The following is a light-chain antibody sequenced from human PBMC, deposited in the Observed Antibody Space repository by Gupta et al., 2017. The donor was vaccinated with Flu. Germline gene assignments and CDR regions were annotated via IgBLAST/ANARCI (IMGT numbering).Light chain of an antibody. CDR3: QQYGISLYT. Sequence: EIVSTQSTGTLSLSPGESATLSCRASQSVNNNLLTWYQQKPGQAPRLLIYGASSRATGIPDRFSGSGCGTDFTLTTRRLEPEDFAVYYCQQYGISLYTFGQGTKLEIK. CDR1: QSVNNNL. V-gene: IGKV3-20*01. CDR2: GAS. J-gene: IGKJ2*01.